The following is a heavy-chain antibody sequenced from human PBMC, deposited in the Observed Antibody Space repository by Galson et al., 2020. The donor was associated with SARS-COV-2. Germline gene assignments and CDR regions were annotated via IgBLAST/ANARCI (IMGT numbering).Heavy chain of an antibody. D-gene: IGHD3-16*01. V-gene: IGHV1-69*13. CDR3: ARAPSPGGSFGWFDP. CDR1: GGTFSSYA. J-gene: IGHJ5*02. CDR2: IIPIFGTA. Sequence: SVKVSCKASGGTFSSYAISWVRQAPGQGLEWMGGIIPIFGTANYAQKFQGRVTITADESTSTAYMELSSLRSEDTAVYYCARAPSPGGSFGWFDPWGQGTLVTVSS.